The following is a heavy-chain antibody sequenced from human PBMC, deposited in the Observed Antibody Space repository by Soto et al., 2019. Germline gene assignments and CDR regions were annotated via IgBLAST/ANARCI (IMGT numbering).Heavy chain of an antibody. J-gene: IGHJ6*02. CDR3: ARGQQAAIGDYYYHGLDV. V-gene: IGHV3-73*01. CDR1: GFILGGSA. CDR2: IRSRANNYAT. D-gene: IGHD3-10*01. Sequence: GSLRRSGSASGFILGGSAIHWVRQAPGKGLEWVGRIRSRANNYATSSGASVRGRFTFFRDDSKNMAYLQMNTLKTEDTAIYYCARGQQAAIGDYYYHGLDVWGQGTSVTVSS.